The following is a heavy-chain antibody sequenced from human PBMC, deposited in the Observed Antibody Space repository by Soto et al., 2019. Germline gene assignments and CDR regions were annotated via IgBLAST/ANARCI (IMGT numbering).Heavy chain of an antibody. J-gene: IGHJ4*01. CDR3: ARFRYSGTYLFDY. V-gene: IGHV4-59*01. Sequence: SETLSLTCTVSGGSISSYSWSWIRQPPGEGLEWIGCIYYSGSTNYNPSLKSRVTISVDTSKNQVSLKLSSVTAADTAVYYCARFRYSGTYLFDYRAQGTLVTGSS. D-gene: IGHD1-26*01. CDR2: IYYSGST. CDR1: GGSISSYS.